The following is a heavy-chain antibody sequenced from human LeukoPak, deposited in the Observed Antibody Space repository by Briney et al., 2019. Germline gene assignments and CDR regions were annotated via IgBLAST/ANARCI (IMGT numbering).Heavy chain of an antibody. CDR1: GGSISSSSYY. D-gene: IGHD6-13*01. CDR3: ARRGSSSYGWTFDY. CDR2: IYYSGST. V-gene: IGHV4-39*01. J-gene: IGHJ4*02. Sequence: SETLSLTCTVSGGSISSSSYYWGWIRQPPGKGLEWIGSIYYSGSTYYNPSLKSRVTISVDTSKNQFSLKLSSMTAADTAVYYCARRGSSSYGWTFDYWGQGTLVTVSS.